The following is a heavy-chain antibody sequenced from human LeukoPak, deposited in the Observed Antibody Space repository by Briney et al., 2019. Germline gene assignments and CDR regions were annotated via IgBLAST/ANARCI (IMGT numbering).Heavy chain of an antibody. J-gene: IGHJ4*02. CDR3: ARGNYFGDYVGVGLHFDY. CDR2: IKQDGSEN. Sequence: PGGSLRLSCAASGFSVSSYWMSWVRQAPGKGLEWVANIKQDGSENYYVDSAKGRFTTSRDTAKSSLYLQMNSLRAEDTAVYYCARGNYFGDYVGVGLHFDYWGQGNLVTVSS. V-gene: IGHV3-7*01. CDR1: GFSVSSYW. D-gene: IGHD4-17*01.